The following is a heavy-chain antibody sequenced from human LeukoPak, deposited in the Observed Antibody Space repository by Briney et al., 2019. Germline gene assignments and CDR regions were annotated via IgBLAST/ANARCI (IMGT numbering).Heavy chain of an antibody. CDR2: IYYSGST. D-gene: IGHD3-22*01. CDR3: ARAKRYRYYDSSGYSSESDWFDP. CDR1: GGSFSGYY. Sequence: SETLSLTCAVYGGSFSGYYWSWIRQPPGKGLEWIGYIYYSGSTNYNPSLKSRVTMSVDTSKNQFSLKLSSVTAADTAVYYCARAKRYRYYDSSGYSSESDWFDPWGQGTLVTVSS. J-gene: IGHJ5*02. V-gene: IGHV4-59*12.